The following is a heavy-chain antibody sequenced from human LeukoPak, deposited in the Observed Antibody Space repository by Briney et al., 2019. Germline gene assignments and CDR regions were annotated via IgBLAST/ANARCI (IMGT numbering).Heavy chain of an antibody. J-gene: IGHJ3*01. Sequence: PGGSLRLSCVISGFSFSDYAMTWVRQAPGKGLEWVSSISADGRTYYADSVKGRFTISRDDSKETMFLQMNSLRAEDTALYHCAKGKVNHDGAFDFWGQGTTVTVSS. CDR2: ISADGRT. D-gene: IGHD3-16*01. V-gene: IGHV3-23*01. CDR3: AKGKVNHDGAFDF. CDR1: GFSFSDYA.